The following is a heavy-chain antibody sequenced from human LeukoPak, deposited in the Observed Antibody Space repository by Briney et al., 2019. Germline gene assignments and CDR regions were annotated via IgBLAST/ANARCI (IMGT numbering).Heavy chain of an antibody. CDR1: GFTFSNYG. CDR3: VKEHCSSTSCFYFGY. V-gene: IGHV3-64D*06. Sequence: PGGSLRLSCSASGFTFSNYGMHWVRQAPGKGMEYVSAISGNGGSTHYADSVKGRFTISRDNSKNTLYLQMSSLRAEDTAVCYCVKEHCSSTSCFYFGYWGQGTLVTVSS. J-gene: IGHJ4*02. CDR2: ISGNGGST. D-gene: IGHD2-2*01.